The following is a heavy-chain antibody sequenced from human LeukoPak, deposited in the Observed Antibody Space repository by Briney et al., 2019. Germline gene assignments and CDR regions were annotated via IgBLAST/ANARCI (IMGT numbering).Heavy chain of an antibody. V-gene: IGHV5-51*01. D-gene: IGHD6-13*01. CDR1: GYSFTSYW. J-gene: IGHJ4*02. Sequence: GESLKISLKGSGYSFTSYWIAWVRQMPGKGLECMGIIYPGDSNTKYSPSFQGQVTISADKSITTAYLQWSSLKASDTAMYYCARSGESGVADSDFNYWGQGTLVTVSS. CDR2: IYPGDSNT. CDR3: ARSGESGVADSDFNY.